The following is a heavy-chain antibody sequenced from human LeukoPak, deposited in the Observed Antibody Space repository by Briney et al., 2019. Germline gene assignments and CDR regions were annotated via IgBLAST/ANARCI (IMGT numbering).Heavy chain of an antibody. CDR1: GGSISSGGYY. V-gene: IGHV4-31*03. CDR3: ARTVGAAQPFDY. Sequence: SETLSLTCTVSGGSISSGGYYWSWIRQHPGKGLEWIGYIYYSGSTYYNPSLKSRVTISVDTSKNQFSLKLSSVTAADTAVYYCARTVGAAQPFDYWGQGTLVTVSS. CDR2: IYYSGST. D-gene: IGHD1-26*01. J-gene: IGHJ4*02.